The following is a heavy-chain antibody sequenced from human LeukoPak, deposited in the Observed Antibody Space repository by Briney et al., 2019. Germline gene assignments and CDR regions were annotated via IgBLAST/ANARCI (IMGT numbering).Heavy chain of an antibody. D-gene: IGHD3-10*01. CDR1: GGSISSYY. V-gene: IGHV4-34*01. Sequence: SETLSLTCTVSGGSISSYYWSWIRQPPGKGLEWIGEINHSGSTNYNPSLKSRVTISVDTSKNQFSLKLSSVTAADTAVYYCARGHRITSYYFDYWGQGTLVTVSS. J-gene: IGHJ4*02. CDR3: ARGHRITSYYFDY. CDR2: INHSGST.